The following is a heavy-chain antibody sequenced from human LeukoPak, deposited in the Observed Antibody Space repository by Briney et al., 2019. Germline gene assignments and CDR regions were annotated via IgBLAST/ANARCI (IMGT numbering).Heavy chain of an antibody. D-gene: IGHD3-22*01. J-gene: IGHJ3*02. Sequence: GESLKISCKGSGDSFTSSWIGWVRQIPGIGLEWMGIIYPGDSDTRYSPSFQGQVTISADKSISTAYLQWSSLKASDTAMYYCATPAGYYDSSGYIAFDIWGQGTMVTVSS. CDR1: GDSFTSSW. V-gene: IGHV5-51*01. CDR3: ATPAGYYDSSGYIAFDI. CDR2: IYPGDSDT.